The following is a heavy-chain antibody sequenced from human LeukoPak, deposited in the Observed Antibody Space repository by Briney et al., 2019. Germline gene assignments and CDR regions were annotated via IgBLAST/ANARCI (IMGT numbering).Heavy chain of an antibody. CDR2: IWSDGSNK. CDR3: AKSLSSRGLIIPKTSRYFDY. V-gene: IGHV3-30*02. CDR1: GFTFSKYD. D-gene: IGHD3-10*01. J-gene: IGHJ4*02. Sequence: GGSLRLSCAASGFTFSKYDMHWVRQAPGKGLEWVAFIWSDGSNKYYADSVKGRFTISRDNSKNTLYLQMNSLRAEDTAVYYCAKSLSSRGLIIPKTSRYFDYWGQGTLVTVSS.